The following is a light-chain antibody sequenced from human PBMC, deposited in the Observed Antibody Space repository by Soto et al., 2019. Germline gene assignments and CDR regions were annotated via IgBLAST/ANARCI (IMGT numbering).Light chain of an antibody. CDR3: QQYKKWPPLT. V-gene: IGKV3-15*01. J-gene: IGKJ4*01. Sequence: EIVLTQSPATLSVSPGETATLSCRASQSVSYNLAWYQQKPGQGPRLLIYGAFTRATGIPARFSGSWFGTEFTLTISSLQSEDFAGYYCQQYKKWPPLTFGGGTKVEIK. CDR2: GAF. CDR1: QSVSYN.